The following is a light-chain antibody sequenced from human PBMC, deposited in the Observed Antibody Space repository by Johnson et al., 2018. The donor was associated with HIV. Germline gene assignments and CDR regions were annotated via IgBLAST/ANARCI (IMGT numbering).Light chain of an antibody. CDR1: SSNIGNNY. CDR2: ENN. Sequence: QSVLTQPPSVSAAPGQKVTISCSGSSSNIGNNYVSWYQQVPGAAPKLLIYENNKRPSGIPDRFSGSQSGTSATLGITGLPTGDEADYYCGTWDSSLSAGGVFGTGTKVTVL. CDR3: GTWDSSLSAGGV. J-gene: IGLJ1*01. V-gene: IGLV1-51*02.